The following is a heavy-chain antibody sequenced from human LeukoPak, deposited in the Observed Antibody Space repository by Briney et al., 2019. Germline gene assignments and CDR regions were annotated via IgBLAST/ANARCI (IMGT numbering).Heavy chain of an antibody. CDR3: ARGDTMVRGPSDY. D-gene: IGHD3-10*01. CDR1: GYTFTSYY. J-gene: IGHJ4*02. V-gene: IGHV1-46*01. CDR2: INPSGGST. Sequence: ASVKVSCKASGYTFTSYYMHWVRQAPGQGLEWMGIINPSGGSTSYAQKFQGRVTMTRNTSISTAYMELSSLRSEDTAVYYCARGDTMVRGPSDYWGQGTLVTVSS.